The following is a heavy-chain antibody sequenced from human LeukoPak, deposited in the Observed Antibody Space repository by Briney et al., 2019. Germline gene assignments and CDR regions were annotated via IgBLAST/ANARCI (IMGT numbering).Heavy chain of an antibody. CDR2: IIPILGIA. CDR3: ARGYRYSGSYQNYYGMDV. CDR1: GYTFTSYG. D-gene: IGHD1-26*01. Sequence: EASVKVSCKASGYTFTSYGISWVRQAPGQGLEWMGRIIPILGIANYAQKFQGRVTITADKSTSTAYMELSSLRSEDTAVYYCARGYRYSGSYQNYYGMDVWGQGTTVTASS. V-gene: IGHV1-69*04. J-gene: IGHJ6*02.